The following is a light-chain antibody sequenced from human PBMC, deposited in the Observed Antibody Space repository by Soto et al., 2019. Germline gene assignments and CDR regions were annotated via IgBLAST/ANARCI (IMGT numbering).Light chain of an antibody. V-gene: IGKV1D-12*01. CDR1: QDISSW. CDR3: QQANHFPPT. Sequence: DIQMTQSPSSVSASVGDRVTITCRASQDISSWLAWYQQKPGKAPKLLIYAASSLQSGVPSRFSGSGYGTDFTLIISSLQPEDFATYYCQQANHFPPTFGPGTKVDI. CDR2: AAS. J-gene: IGKJ3*01.